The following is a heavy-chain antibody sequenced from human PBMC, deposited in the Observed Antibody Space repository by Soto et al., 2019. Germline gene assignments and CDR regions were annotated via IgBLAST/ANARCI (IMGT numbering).Heavy chain of an antibody. CDR2: ISGSGGST. Sequence: EVQLLESGGGLVQPGGSLRLSCAASGFTFSSYAMSWVRQAPGKGLEWVSAISGSGGSTYYADSVKGRFTISRDNSKNTLYLQRNSLRAEDTAVYYCAKGGAGSYPPDYDYGMDVWGQGTTVTV. V-gene: IGHV3-23*01. D-gene: IGHD3-10*01. J-gene: IGHJ6*02. CDR3: AKGGAGSYPPDYDYGMDV. CDR1: GFTFSSYA.